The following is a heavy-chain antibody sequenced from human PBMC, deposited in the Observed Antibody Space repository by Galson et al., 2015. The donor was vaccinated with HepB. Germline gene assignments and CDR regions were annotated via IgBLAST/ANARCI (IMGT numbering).Heavy chain of an antibody. V-gene: IGHV3-33*01. CDR1: GFTFSTYG. D-gene: IGHD4-17*01. Sequence: SLRLSCAASGFTFSTYGMHWVRQAPGKGLEWVAVLWYDGSNEYYADSVKGRFTISRDNSKHTLYLQMNSLRVEDTAVYYCARDGDGDYHYFDPWGQGTLVTVSS. CDR3: ARDGDGDYHYFDP. CDR2: LWYDGSNE. J-gene: IGHJ5*02.